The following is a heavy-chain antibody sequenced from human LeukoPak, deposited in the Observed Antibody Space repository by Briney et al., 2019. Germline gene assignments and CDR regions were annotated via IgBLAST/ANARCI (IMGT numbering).Heavy chain of an antibody. CDR1: GFTFSSYW. CDR2: IKQGGSEK. D-gene: IGHD3-22*01. J-gene: IGHJ4*02. Sequence: GGSLRLSCTVSGFTFSSYWMSWVRQAPGKGLEWVANIKQGGSEKNYVDSVKGRFTISRDNAKNSLYLQMNSLRAEDTAVYYCARSDYYDSSGNFYFDYWGQGTLVTASS. V-gene: IGHV3-7*01. CDR3: ARSDYYDSSGNFYFDY.